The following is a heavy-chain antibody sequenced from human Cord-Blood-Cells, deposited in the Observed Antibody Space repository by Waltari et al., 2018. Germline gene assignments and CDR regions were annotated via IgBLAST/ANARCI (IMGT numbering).Heavy chain of an antibody. CDR1: XXXXXXLS. V-gene: IGHV1-24*01. J-gene: IGHJ4*02. Sequence: QVQLVQSGAEXXXXXAXVKVXXXXXXXXXXXLSXHWXXQXPGKGLEWMGGFDPEDGETIYAQKFQGRVTMTEDTSTDTSYMELSSLRSEDTAVYYCATVTYYDFWSGYDYWGQGTLVTVSS. CDR2: FDPEDGET. CDR3: ATVTYYDFWSGYDY. D-gene: IGHD3-3*01.